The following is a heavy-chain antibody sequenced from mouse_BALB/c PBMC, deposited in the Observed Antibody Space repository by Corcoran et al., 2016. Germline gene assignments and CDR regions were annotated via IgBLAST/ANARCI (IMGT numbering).Heavy chain of an antibody. CDR2: ISCYNGAT. J-gene: IGHJ1*01. D-gene: IGHD1-1*01. Sequence: LVKTGASVKISCKASGYSFTGYYMHWVKQSHGKSLEWIGYISCYNGATSYNQKFKGKATFTVDTSSSTAYMQINSLTSEDSAVYYCARSGYYGSSFYWYFDVWGAGTTVTVSS. CDR1: GYSFTGYY. V-gene: IGHV1S34*01. CDR3: ARSGYYGSSFYWYFDV.